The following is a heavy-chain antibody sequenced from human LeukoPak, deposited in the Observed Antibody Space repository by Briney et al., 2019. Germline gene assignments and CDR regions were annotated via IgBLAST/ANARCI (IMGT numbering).Heavy chain of an antibody. CDR3: ARAVDSSGYRVGDTAPEYFQH. J-gene: IGHJ1*01. Sequence: GASVKVSCKASGYTFTSYGISWVRQAPGQGLEWMGWISAYNGNTNYAQKLQGRVTMTTDTSTSTAYMELRSLRSDDTAVYYCARAVDSSGYRVGDTAPEYFQHWGQGTLVTVSS. CDR2: ISAYNGNT. D-gene: IGHD3-22*01. CDR1: GYTFTSYG. V-gene: IGHV1-18*01.